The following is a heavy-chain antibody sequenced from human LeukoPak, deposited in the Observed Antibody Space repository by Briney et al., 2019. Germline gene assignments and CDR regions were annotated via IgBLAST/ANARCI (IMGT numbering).Heavy chain of an antibody. V-gene: IGHV3-33*01. CDR1: GFTFSSYG. Sequence: PGRSLRLSCAASGFTFSSYGMHWVRQAPGKGLEWVAVIWYDGSNKYCADSVKGRFTISRDNSKNTLYLQMNSLRAEDTAVYYCARGSRLGSGFDYWGQGTLVTVSS. CDR2: IWYDGSNK. D-gene: IGHD6-19*01. CDR3: ARGSRLGSGFDY. J-gene: IGHJ4*02.